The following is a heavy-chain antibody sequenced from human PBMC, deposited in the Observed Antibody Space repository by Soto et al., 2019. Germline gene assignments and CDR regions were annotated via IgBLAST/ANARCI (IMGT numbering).Heavy chain of an antibody. J-gene: IGHJ6*02. V-gene: IGHV4-30-2*06. CDR1: GGSITSGCYS. CDR3: ARAFYGVDL. CDR2: IYQSGSA. Sequence: SETLSLTCTVSGGSITSGCYSWSWIRQSPGQGLEWIGYIYQSGSAFYNPSLKTRATILVDRSKNHFSLNLTSVTAADAAVYHCARAFYGVDLWGQGTTVTVSS.